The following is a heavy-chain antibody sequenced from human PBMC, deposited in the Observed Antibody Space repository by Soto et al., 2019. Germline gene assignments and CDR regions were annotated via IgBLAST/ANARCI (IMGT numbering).Heavy chain of an antibody. V-gene: IGHV3-11*01. J-gene: IGHJ6*02. CDR2: ISYSGRTT. CDR1: RFTLSDYY. CDR3: ARGMAKQVGDYSAMDV. Sequence: QVQLVESGGGLVKPGGSLRLSCTASRFTLSDYYMTWIRQAPGKGLEWISYISYSGRTTSYADSVKGRFTISRDNAKKSLYLQMISLRAEDTAVYYCARGMAKQVGDYSAMDVWGQGTTVIVSS. D-gene: IGHD6-13*01.